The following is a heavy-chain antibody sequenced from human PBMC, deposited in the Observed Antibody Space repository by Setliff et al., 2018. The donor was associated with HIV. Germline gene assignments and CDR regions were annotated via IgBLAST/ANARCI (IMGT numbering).Heavy chain of an antibody. Sequence: ASVKVSCKSSGHTLSGYFIHWVRQAPGQGPEWMGWISPHSGATNYAQKFQGRVTLTRDASITTAYMELNSLRSDDTAMYYCARDRLYCSRGSCYPNWFDSWGQEPWSPSPQ. CDR3: ARDRLYCSRGSCYPNWFDS. CDR2: ISPHSGAT. V-gene: IGHV1-2*02. J-gene: IGHJ5*01. D-gene: IGHD2-15*01. CDR1: GHTLSGYF.